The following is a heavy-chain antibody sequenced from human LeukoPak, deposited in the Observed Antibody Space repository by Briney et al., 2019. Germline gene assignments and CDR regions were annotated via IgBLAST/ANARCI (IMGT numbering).Heavy chain of an antibody. V-gene: IGHV3-48*02. Sequence: GGSLRLSCAASGFTFSSYSMNWVRQAPGKGLEWVSYISSSSSTIYYADSVKSRFTISRDNAKNSLYLQMNSLRDEDTAVYYCARGAVVVPAAEEAFDIWGQGTMVTVSS. J-gene: IGHJ3*02. D-gene: IGHD2-2*01. CDR2: ISSSSSTI. CDR1: GFTFSSYS. CDR3: ARGAVVVPAAEEAFDI.